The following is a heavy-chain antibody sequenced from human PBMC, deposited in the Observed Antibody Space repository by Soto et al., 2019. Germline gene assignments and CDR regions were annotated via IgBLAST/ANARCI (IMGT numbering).Heavy chain of an antibody. Sequence: QVQLVESGGGVVQPGRSLRLSCAASGFTFSSYGMHWVRQAPGKGLEWVAVISYDGSNKYYADSVKGRFTISRDNSKNTLYLQMNSLRAEDTAVYYCAKDHRSSGSMDVWGQGTTVTVSS. CDR3: AKDHRSSGSMDV. CDR1: GFTFSSYG. J-gene: IGHJ6*02. CDR2: ISYDGSNK. D-gene: IGHD3-10*01. V-gene: IGHV3-30*18.